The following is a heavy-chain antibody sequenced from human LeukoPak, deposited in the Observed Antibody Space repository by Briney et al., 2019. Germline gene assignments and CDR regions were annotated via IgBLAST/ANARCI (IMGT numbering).Heavy chain of an antibody. CDR2: MNPNSGNT. D-gene: IGHD3-10*01. V-gene: IGHV1-8*01. CDR1: GYTFTSYD. CDR3: ARGRVMVRGVILDY. Sequence: ASVKVSCKASGYTFTSYDINWVRQGTGQGLEWMGWMNPNSGNTGYAQKFQGRVTMTRNTSISTAYMELSSLRSEDTAVYYCARGRVMVRGVILDYWGQGTLVTVSS. J-gene: IGHJ4*02.